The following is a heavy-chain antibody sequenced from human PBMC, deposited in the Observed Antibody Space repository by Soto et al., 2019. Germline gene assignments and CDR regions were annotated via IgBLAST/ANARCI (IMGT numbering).Heavy chain of an antibody. Sequence: ASVKVSCKVPKNTLTELTIDWLRQAPGKGLEWMGRSAPEEGEPIYPQKFQGRVTITADESTSTAYMELSSLRSEDTAVYYCAREGDLWYQSAFDIWGQGTMVTVSS. V-gene: IGHV1-24*01. CDR1: KNTLTELT. D-gene: IGHD2-2*01. J-gene: IGHJ3*02. CDR3: AREGDLWYQSAFDI. CDR2: SAPEEGEP.